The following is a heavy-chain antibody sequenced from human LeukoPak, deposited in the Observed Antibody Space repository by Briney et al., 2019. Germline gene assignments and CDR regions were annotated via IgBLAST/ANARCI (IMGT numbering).Heavy chain of an antibody. CDR3: ARELPREVTLDY. J-gene: IGHJ4*01. V-gene: IGHV3-74*01. D-gene: IGHD2-21*02. CDR1: EFNFFSYG. Sequence: GGSLRLSCVASEFNFFSYGMQWVRRAPGKGLVWVSRIFTDGTTTSYADSVKGRFTISRDNAKNTLYLQMNSLRAEDTAVYYCARELPREVTLDYWGQGTLVTVSP. CDR2: IFTDGTTT.